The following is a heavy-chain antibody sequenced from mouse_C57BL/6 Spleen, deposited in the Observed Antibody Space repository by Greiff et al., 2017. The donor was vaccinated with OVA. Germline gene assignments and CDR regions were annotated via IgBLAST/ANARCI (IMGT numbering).Heavy chain of an antibody. CDR1: GYTFTSYG. J-gene: IGHJ3*01. Sequence: VQLQQSGAELARPGASVKLSCKASGYTFTSYGISWVKQRTGQGLEWIGEIYPRSGNTYYNQKFKGKATLTVDKSSSTAYMQLSSLTSEDSAVYYCAWGYSNYGVAYWGQGTLVTVSA. CDR3: AWGYSNYGVAY. CDR2: IYPRSGNT. V-gene: IGHV1-81*01. D-gene: IGHD2-5*01.